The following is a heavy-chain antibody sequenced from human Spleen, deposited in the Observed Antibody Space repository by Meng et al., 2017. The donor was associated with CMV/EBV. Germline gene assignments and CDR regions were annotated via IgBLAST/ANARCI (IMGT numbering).Heavy chain of an antibody. CDR3: ARGMGISHYYYYAFDV. D-gene: IGHD7-27*01. J-gene: IGHJ6*02. V-gene: IGHV3-11*01. CDR1: LISAGYY. Sequence: LISAGYYMSWIRQAPGKGLEWLSFISASGSRILYAESVKGRFTISKEDAKNTLYLQMNSLRDEDTAVYYCARGMGISHYYYYAFDVWGQGTLVTVSS. CDR2: ISASGSRI.